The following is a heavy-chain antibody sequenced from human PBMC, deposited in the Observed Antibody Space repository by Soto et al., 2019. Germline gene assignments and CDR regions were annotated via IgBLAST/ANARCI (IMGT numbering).Heavy chain of an antibody. V-gene: IGHV3-64D*06. CDR3: VKDHYYDSSGPT. Sequence: VGSLRLSCSASGFTFSSYAMHWVRQAPGKGLEYVSAIRSNGGSTYYADSVKGRFTISRDNSKKTLYLQMSSLRAEDTAVYYCVKDHYYDSSGPTWGQGTLVTVSS. D-gene: IGHD3-22*01. CDR2: IRSNGGST. CDR1: GFTFSSYA. J-gene: IGHJ4*02.